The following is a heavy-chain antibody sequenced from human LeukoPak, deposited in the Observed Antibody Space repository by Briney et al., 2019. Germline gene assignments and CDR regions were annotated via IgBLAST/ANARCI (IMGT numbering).Heavy chain of an antibody. CDR1: GFTCSSYW. CDR2: IKQDGSEK. D-gene: IGHD3-3*01. V-gene: IGHV3-7*01. Sequence: GGSLRLSCAASGFTCSSYWMSWVRQAPGKGLEWVANIKQDGSEKYYVDSVKGRFTISRDNAKNSLYLQMNSLRAEDTAVYYCARGNFWSGYYFFDYWGQGTLVTVSS. J-gene: IGHJ4*02. CDR3: ARGNFWSGYYFFDY.